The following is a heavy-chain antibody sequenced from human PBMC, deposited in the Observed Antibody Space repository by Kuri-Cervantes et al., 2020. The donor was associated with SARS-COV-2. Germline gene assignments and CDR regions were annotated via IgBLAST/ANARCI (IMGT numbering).Heavy chain of an antibody. CDR3: AKDVSTYYYDS. CDR1: GFTFSSYW. V-gene: IGHV3-23*01. D-gene: IGHD3-22*01. Sequence: GGSLRLSCAASGFTFSSYWMHWVRQAPGKGLEWVSAISGSGGSTYYADSVKGRFTISRDNSKNTLYLQMNSLSAEDTAVYYCAKDVSTYYYDSWGQGTLVTVSS. J-gene: IGHJ4*02. CDR2: ISGSGGST.